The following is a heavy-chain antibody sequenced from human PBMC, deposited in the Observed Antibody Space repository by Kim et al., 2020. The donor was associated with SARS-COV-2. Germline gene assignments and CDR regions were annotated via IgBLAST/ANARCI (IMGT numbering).Heavy chain of an antibody. J-gene: IGHJ5*02. Sequence: ASVKVSCKASGYTFTSYGISWVRQAPGQGLEWMGWISAYNGNTNYAQKLQGRVTMTTDTSTSTAYMELRSLRSDDTAVYYCARAVYYDSLLRWFDPWGQGTLVTVSS. D-gene: IGHD3-22*01. V-gene: IGHV1-18*01. CDR1: GYTFTSYG. CDR2: ISAYNGNT. CDR3: ARAVYYDSLLRWFDP.